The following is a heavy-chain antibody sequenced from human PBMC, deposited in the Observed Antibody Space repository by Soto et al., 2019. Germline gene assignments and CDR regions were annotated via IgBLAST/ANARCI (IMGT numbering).Heavy chain of an antibody. CDR2: IYYSGST. CDR1: GGSISSGGYY. Sequence: SETLSLTCTVSGGSISSGGYYWSWIRQHPGKGLEWIGYIYYSGSTYYNPSLKSRVTISVDTSKNQFSLKLSSVTAADTAVYYCARLRLWFGELEEYYFDYWGQGTLVTVSS. D-gene: IGHD3-10*01. J-gene: IGHJ4*02. V-gene: IGHV4-31*03. CDR3: ARLRLWFGELEEYYFDY.